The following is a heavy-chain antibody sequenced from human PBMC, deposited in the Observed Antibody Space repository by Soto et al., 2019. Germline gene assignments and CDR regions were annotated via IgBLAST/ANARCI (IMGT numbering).Heavy chain of an antibody. CDR3: AKDVNYDILAGYYYY. J-gene: IGHJ4*02. CDR2: IRGSDGST. CDR1: GFTISSYG. Sequence: EVPLLESGGGLVQPGGSLRLSCAASGFTISSYGMTWVRQAPGKGLEWVSTIRGSDGSTYDADSVKGRFTISRDNSKTTVYLQMNSLRVEDTAVYFCAKDVNYDILAGYYYYWGQGTLVSVSS. D-gene: IGHD3-9*01. V-gene: IGHV3-23*01.